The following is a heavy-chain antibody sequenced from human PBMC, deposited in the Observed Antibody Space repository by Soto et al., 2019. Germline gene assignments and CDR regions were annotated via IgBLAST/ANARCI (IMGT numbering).Heavy chain of an antibody. J-gene: IGHJ6*02. CDR1: GYTFTGYY. D-gene: IGHD6-6*01. Sequence: EASVKVSCKASGYTFTGYYMHWVRQAPGQGLEWMGWINPNSGGTNYAQKFQGWVTMTRDTSISTAYMELSRLRSDDTAVYYCARANNGSSSNYYYYYGMDVWGQGTTVTVSS. V-gene: IGHV1-2*04. CDR3: ARANNGSSSNYYYYYGMDV. CDR2: INPNSGGT.